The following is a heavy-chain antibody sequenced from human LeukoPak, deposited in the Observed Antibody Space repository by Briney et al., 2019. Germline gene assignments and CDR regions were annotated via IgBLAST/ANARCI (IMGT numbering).Heavy chain of an antibody. V-gene: IGHV1-46*01. D-gene: IGHD1-26*01. J-gene: IGHJ5*02. CDR2: INPNGGTT. CDR3: ARGGFGLGVGATRGLNWFDP. CDR1: GYGFTSHY. Sequence: ASVKVSCKSSGYGFTSHYIHWVRQAPGQGLEWMGRINPNGGTTTSAQKFQGRVTITRDTSTSTVYMELRSLRSEDTAVYYCARGGFGLGVGATRGLNWFDPWGQGTLVTVSS.